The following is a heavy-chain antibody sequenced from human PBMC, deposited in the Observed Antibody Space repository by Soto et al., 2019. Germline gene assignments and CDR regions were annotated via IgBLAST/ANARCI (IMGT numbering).Heavy chain of an antibody. Sequence: EVQLAESGGGLAQPGGSLRLSCAASGFTLSGYAMDWVRQAPGKGLEYVSGISSNGVGTYYANSVQGRFTISRYNSKNTVYLQMGSLRPEDMAVYYCARRARPDFYYMDVWGKGTTVNVS. CDR3: ARRARPDFYYMDV. CDR2: ISSNGVGT. D-gene: IGHD6-6*01. V-gene: IGHV3-64*01. J-gene: IGHJ6*03. CDR1: GFTLSGYA.